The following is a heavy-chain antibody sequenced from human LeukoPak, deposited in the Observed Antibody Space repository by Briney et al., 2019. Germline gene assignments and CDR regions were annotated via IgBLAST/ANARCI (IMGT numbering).Heavy chain of an antibody. CDR1: GGXIXSXYYY. CDR2: IYDSGST. J-gene: IGHJ5*02. Sequence: TLSLTCTVSGGXIXSXYYYXGXIRQPPGXXLXXXXSIYDSGSTYYNPSLKSRVTISGDTSKNQFSLKLSSVTAADTAVYYCARRMGVPNNWFDPWGQGTLVTVSS. V-gene: IGHV4-39*07. CDR3: ARRMGVPNNWFDP. D-gene: IGHD2-2*01.